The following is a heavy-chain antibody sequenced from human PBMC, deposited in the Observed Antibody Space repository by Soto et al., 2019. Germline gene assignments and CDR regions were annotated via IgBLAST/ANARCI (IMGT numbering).Heavy chain of an antibody. CDR3: ARHGSGSYSNNWFDP. CDR2: IYYSGST. D-gene: IGHD3-10*01. CDR1: GDSISSSSYY. Sequence: SETLSLTCTVSGDSISSSSYYWGRIRQPPGKGLEWLGSIYYSGSTYYNSSLKSRVTISVDTSKNHFSLKLSSVTAADTAVYYCARHGSGSYSNNWFDPWGQGTLVPSPQ. V-gene: IGHV4-39*01. J-gene: IGHJ5*02.